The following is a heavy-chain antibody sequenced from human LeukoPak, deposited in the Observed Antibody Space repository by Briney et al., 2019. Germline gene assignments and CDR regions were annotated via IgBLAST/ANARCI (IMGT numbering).Heavy chain of an antibody. CDR1: GFTFSTYW. V-gene: IGHV3-7*04. Sequence: GGSLRLSCATSGFTFSTYWMNWVRQAPGKGLEWVANINQDGSEKFYVDSVRGRFTISRDNAKNSLYLQMNSLRAEDTAVYYCAKDTRRDTYYHGMDVWGQGTTVTVSS. CDR3: AKDTRRDTYYHGMDV. J-gene: IGHJ6*02. D-gene: IGHD5-18*01. CDR2: INQDGSEK.